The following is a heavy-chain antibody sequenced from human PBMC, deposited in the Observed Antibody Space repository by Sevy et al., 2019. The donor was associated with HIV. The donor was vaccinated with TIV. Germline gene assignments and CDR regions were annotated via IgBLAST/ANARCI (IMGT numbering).Heavy chain of an antibody. D-gene: IGHD4-4*01. CDR1: GGTFSSYA. J-gene: IGHJ6*03. CDR3: ARAGDYSKHYYYYYMDV. CDR2: IIPIFGTA. Sequence: ASVKVSCKASGGTFSSYAISWVRRAPGQGLEWMGGIIPIFGTANYTQKFQGRVTITADESTSTAYMELSSLRSEDTAVYYCARAGDYSKHYYYYYMDVWGKGTTVTVSS. V-gene: IGHV1-69*13.